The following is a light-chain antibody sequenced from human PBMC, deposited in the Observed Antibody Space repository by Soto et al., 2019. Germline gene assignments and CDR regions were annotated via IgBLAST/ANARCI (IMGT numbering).Light chain of an antibody. CDR1: QSVTSF. J-gene: IGKJ4*01. CDR3: QQPWGT. CDR2: DAS. V-gene: IGKV3-11*01. Sequence: PGERATLSCRASQSVTSFLAWYQQKPGQAPRLLIYDASNRATGIPARFSGSGSGTDFTLTISSLEPEDFAVYYCQQPWGTFGGGTKVEIK.